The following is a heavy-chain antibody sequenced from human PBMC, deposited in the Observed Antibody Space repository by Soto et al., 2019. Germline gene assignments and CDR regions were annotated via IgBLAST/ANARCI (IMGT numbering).Heavy chain of an antibody. J-gene: IGHJ4*02. Sequence: QVQLVQSGAEVKRPGSSVKVSCKASGVTFSSYAITWVRQAPGQGLEWMGGIIPIFGTTNYAQSFQGRVTLTADESTTTAYMELSSLRSEDTAVYYCAKDQRSGSYGDFSGSIDHWGQGTQVTVSS. D-gene: IGHD3-10*01. CDR1: GVTFSSYA. CDR3: AKDQRSGSYGDFSGSIDH. V-gene: IGHV1-69*01. CDR2: IIPIFGTT.